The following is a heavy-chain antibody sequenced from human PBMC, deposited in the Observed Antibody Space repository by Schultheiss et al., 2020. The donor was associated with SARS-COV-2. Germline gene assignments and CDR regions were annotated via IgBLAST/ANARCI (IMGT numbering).Heavy chain of an antibody. Sequence: GSLRLSCSVSGGSVSSGSYYWTWIRQSPGRGLEWIGYIYHSGGTRYHPSLKSRVTISLDTSKSQFSLKLTSVIAADTAVYYCARVDLETALVGGLDVWGQGSTVTVSS. D-gene: IGHD5-18*01. CDR1: GGSVSSGSYY. V-gene: IGHV4-61*01. CDR2: IYHSGGT. J-gene: IGHJ6*02. CDR3: ARVDLETALVGGLDV.